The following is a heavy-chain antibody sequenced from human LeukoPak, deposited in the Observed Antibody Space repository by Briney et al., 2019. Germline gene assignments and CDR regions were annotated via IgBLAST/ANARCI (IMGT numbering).Heavy chain of an antibody. J-gene: IGHJ2*01. CDR2: INPDGGRI. CDR1: GFTFSSYA. D-gene: IGHD3-10*01. CDR3: ARVGTGSWYFDL. Sequence: GGSLRLSCAASGFTFSSYAMSWVRQAPGKGLVWVSRINPDGGRISYADSVQGRFTISRDNAKNTVYLQMNSLRAEDTAVYYCARVGTGSWYFDLWGRGTLVTFSS. V-gene: IGHV3-74*01.